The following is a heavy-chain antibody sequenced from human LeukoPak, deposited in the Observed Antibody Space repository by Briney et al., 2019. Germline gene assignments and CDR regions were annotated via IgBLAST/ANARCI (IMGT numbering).Heavy chain of an antibody. Sequence: PSETLSLTCTVSGYSISSGYYWTWIRQPPEKGLEWIGYIHSIGGSNYNPSLKSRVTITVDTSKNPFSLKLSSVTAADTAFYFCARGHDYYYSGRQSGFDPGGQGTLVTVSS. J-gene: IGHJ5*02. CDR2: IHSIGGS. CDR1: GYSISSGYY. V-gene: IGHV4-61*01. CDR3: ARGHDYYYSGRQSGFDP. D-gene: IGHD3-10*01.